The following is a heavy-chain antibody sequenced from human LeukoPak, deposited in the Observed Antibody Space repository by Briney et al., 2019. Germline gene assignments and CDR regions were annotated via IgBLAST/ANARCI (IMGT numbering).Heavy chain of an antibody. V-gene: IGHV3-21*01. CDR3: ARDRETSGCFDY. CDR1: GFTFSSYS. D-gene: IGHD6-25*01. Sequence: GGSLRLSCAASGFTFSSYSMNWVRQTPGKGLEWVSSISSSSSYIYYADSVKGRFTISRDNAKNSLFLQMKSLRAEDTAVYYCARDRETSGCFDYWGQGTLVTVSS. J-gene: IGHJ4*02. CDR2: ISSSSSYI.